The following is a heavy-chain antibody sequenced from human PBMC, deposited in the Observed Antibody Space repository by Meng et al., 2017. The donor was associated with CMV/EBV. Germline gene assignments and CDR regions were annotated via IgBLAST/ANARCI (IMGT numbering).Heavy chain of an antibody. V-gene: IGHV4-39*07. Sequence: CTVAGGSFSSSSYYWGWIRQPPGKGLEWIGSIYYSGTTYYNPSLKSRVTISVDTSKNQFSLNLNSVTAADTAVYYCANYRFNSMMDYWGQGSLVTVSS. CDR3: ANYRFNSMMDY. CDR1: GGSFSSSSYY. D-gene: IGHD2/OR15-2a*01. J-gene: IGHJ4*02. CDR2: IYYSGTT.